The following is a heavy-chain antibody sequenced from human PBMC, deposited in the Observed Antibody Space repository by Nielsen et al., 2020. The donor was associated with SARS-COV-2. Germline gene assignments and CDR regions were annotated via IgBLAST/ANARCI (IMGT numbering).Heavy chain of an antibody. CDR1: GFTFDDYA. CDR2: ISWNSGSI. CDR3: AKRKYYYDSSGYRHRDAFDI. Sequence: SLKISCAASGFTFDDYAMHWVRQAPGKGLEWVSGISWNSGSIGYADSVKGRFTISRDNAKNSLYLQMNSLRAEDTALYYCAKRKYYYDSSGYRHRDAFDIWGQGTMVTVSS. V-gene: IGHV3-9*01. D-gene: IGHD3-22*01. J-gene: IGHJ3*02.